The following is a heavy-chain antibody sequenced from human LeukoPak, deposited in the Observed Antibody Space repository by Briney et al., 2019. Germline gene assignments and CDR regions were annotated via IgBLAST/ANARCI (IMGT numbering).Heavy chain of an antibody. V-gene: IGHV4-39*01. D-gene: IGHD3-9*01. CDR2: IYYSGST. Sequence: PSETLSLTCTVSGGSISSSSYYWGWIRQPPGKGLEWIGSIYYSGSTYYNPSLRSRVTISVDTSKNQFSLKLSSVTAADTAVYYCASGLAFYRYFDWLFWWFDPCGQGTLVTVSS. CDR1: GGSISSSSYY. J-gene: IGHJ5*02. CDR3: ASGLAFYRYFDWLFWWFDP.